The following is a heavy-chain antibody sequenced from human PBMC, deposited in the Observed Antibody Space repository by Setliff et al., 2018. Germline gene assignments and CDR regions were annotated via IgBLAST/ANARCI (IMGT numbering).Heavy chain of an antibody. CDR1: GFTFSSYG. J-gene: IGHJ3*02. Sequence: GSLRLSCAASGFTFSSYGMHWVRQAPGKGLEWVAVIWYDGSNKYYADSVKGRFTISRDNSKNTLYLQMNSLRAEDTAVYYCAKDRLTRGSAFDIWGQGTMVTLSS. CDR2: IWYDGSNK. V-gene: IGHV3-33*06. D-gene: IGHD3-10*01. CDR3: AKDRLTRGSAFDI.